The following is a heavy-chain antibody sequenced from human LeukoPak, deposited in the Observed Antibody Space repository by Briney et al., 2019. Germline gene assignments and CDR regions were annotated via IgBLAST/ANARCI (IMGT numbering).Heavy chain of an antibody. D-gene: IGHD6-13*01. CDR3: ASAAGAYDN. CDR2: ISYDGSKE. CDR1: GFTFNSYG. Sequence: PGGSLRLSCAASGFTFNSYGMHWVRQAPGKGLEWVAVISYDGSKEYYADSVKGRLTISRDNSKNTVWLQMNSLRAEDTAVYYCASAAGAYDNWGQGTLVTVSS. J-gene: IGHJ4*02. V-gene: IGHV3-30*03.